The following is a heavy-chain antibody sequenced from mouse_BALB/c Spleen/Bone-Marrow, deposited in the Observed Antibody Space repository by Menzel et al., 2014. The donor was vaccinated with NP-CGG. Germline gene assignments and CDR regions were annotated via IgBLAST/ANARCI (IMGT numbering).Heavy chain of an antibody. J-gene: IGHJ4*01. CDR3: ATGNAMDY. CDR2: ISYSGST. CDR1: GYSINSGY. Sequence: EVQLQQSGPSLVKPSQPLSLPCSVTGYSINSGYWNWIRQFPGNKLEYMGYISYSGSTYYNPSLKSRISITRDTSKNXYYLQLNSVTTEDTATYYCATGNAMDYWGQGTSVTVSS. D-gene: IGHD4-1*01. V-gene: IGHV3-8*02.